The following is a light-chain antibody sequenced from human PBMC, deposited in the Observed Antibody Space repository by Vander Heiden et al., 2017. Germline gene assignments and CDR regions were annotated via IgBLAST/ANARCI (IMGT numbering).Light chain of an antibody. CDR2: KAS. V-gene: IGKV1-5*03. CDR3: QQYNSYSWT. J-gene: IGKJ1*01. Sequence: IQITHSPSTLAASVGDRVTITCRASQSISSWLAWYQQKPGKAPKLLIYKASSLESGVPSRFSGSGSGTEFTLTISSLQPYDFATYYCQQYNSYSWTFGQGTKVEIK. CDR1: QSISSW.